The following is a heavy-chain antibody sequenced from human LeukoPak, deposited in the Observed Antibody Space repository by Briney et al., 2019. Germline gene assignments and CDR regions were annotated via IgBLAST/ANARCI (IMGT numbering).Heavy chain of an antibody. D-gene: IGHD1-1*01. CDR2: ITWNGGVI. CDR3: AKGSQSTGGRFDP. V-gene: IGHV3-9*01. CDR1: GFTFDDYA. J-gene: IGHJ5*02. Sequence: GGSLRLSCAASGFTFDDYAMPWIRQAPEKALEWVSGITWNGGVIGYADSVKGRFTISRDNAKDSLYLQMDSLTDDDTAFYYCAKGSQSTGGRFDPWGQGTLVIVSS.